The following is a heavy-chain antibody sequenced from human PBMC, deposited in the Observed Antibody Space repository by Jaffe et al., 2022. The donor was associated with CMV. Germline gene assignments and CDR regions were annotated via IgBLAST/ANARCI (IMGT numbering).Heavy chain of an antibody. V-gene: IGHV4-59*08. CDR1: GGSISGYY. Sequence: QVQLQESGPGLVKPSETLSLTCTVSGGSISGYYWSWIRQPPGKGPEWIGYIYYSGSTNYNPSLKSRVTISVDTSKNQFSLNLHSVTAADTAVYFCARYYHDSSVSLGFDYWGQGTLVTVSS. CDR3: ARYYHDSSVSLGFDY. J-gene: IGHJ4*02. D-gene: IGHD3-22*01. CDR2: IYYSGST.